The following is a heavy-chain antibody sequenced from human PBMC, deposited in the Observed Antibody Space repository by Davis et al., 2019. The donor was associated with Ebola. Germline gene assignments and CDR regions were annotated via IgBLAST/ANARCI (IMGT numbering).Heavy chain of an antibody. V-gene: IGHV1-46*01. CDR3: AAVRHVDTALHY. CDR1: GYTFTGYY. J-gene: IGHJ4*02. Sequence: ASVKVSCKASGYTFTGYYMHWVRQAPGQGLEWMGIINPSGGSTSYAQKFQGRVTMTRDTSTSTVYMELSSLRSEDTAVYYCAAVRHVDTALHYWGQGTLVTVSS. D-gene: IGHD5-18*01. CDR2: INPSGGST.